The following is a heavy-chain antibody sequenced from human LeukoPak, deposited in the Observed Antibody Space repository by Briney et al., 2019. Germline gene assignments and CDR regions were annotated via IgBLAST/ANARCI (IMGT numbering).Heavy chain of an antibody. J-gene: IGHJ3*02. CDR1: GGSISSYY. CDR3: ARQRYYDHVWGSYRYSQDAFDI. D-gene: IGHD3-16*02. V-gene: IGHV4-59*08. CDR2: IYYSGST. Sequence: SETLSLTCTVSGGSISSYYWSWIRQPPGKGLEWVGYIYYSGSTNYNPSLKSRVTISVDTSKNQFSLKLSSVTAADTAVYYCARQRYYDHVWGSYRYSQDAFDIWGQGTMVTVSS.